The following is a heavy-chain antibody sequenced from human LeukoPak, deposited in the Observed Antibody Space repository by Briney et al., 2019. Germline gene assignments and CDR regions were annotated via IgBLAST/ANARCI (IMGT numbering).Heavy chain of an antibody. CDR3: ARGRATLVRVAYYMDV. J-gene: IGHJ6*03. D-gene: IGHD5-12*01. V-gene: IGHV4-39*07. CDR1: GGSISSSSYY. CDR2: IYYSGST. Sequence: SETLSLTCTVSGGSISSSSYYWGWIRQPPGKGLEWIGSIYYSGSTYYNPSLKSRVTISVDTSKNQFSLKLSSVTAADTAVYYCARGRATLVRVAYYMDVWGKGTTVTVSS.